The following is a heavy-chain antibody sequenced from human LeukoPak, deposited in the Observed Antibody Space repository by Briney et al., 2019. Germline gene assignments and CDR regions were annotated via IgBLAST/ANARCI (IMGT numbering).Heavy chain of an antibody. J-gene: IGHJ4*02. Sequence: SETLSLTCTVSGGSISSGSYYWSWIRQPAGKGLEWIGRIYTSGSTNYNPSLKSRVTISVDTSKNQFSLKLSSVTAADTAVYYCARDSHYGSGSYYPTLDYWGQGTLVTVSS. CDR3: ARDSHYGSGSYYPTLDY. D-gene: IGHD3-10*01. CDR2: IYTSGST. V-gene: IGHV4-61*02. CDR1: GGSISSGSYY.